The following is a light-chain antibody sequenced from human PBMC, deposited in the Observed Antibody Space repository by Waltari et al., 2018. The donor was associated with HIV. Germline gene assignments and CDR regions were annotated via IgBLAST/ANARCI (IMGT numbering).Light chain of an antibody. CDR1: QSISSC. Sequence: DIQMTQSPSSLSASVVDRVTITCRASQSISSCLNWYQQEPGKDPKLLIYAASSLQSGVPSRLSGSGSGTDFTHTISRLQPEDFATYYCEQSYSTPGTFGQETKVEIK. V-gene: IGKV1-39*01. CDR2: AAS. CDR3: EQSYSTPGT. J-gene: IGKJ1*01.